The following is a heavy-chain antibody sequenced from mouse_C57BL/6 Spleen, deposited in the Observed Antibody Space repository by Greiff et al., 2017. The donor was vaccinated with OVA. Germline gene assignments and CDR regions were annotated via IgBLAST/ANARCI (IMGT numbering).Heavy chain of an antibody. J-gene: IGHJ2*01. CDR3: ANGYPYFDY. V-gene: IGHV5-17*01. D-gene: IGHD2-2*01. Sequence: DVQLVESGGGLVKPGGSLKLSCAASGFTFSDYGMHWVRQAPEKGLEWVAYISSGSSTIYYADTVKGRFTISRDNAKNTLFLQMTSLGSEDTAMYYCANGYPYFDYWGQGTTLTVSS. CDR2: ISSGSSTI. CDR1: GFTFSDYG.